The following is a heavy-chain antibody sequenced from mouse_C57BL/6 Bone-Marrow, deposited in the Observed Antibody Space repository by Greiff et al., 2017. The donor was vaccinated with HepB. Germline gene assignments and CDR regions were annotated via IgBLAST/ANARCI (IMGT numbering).Heavy chain of an antibody. CDR1: GFTFSSYT. CDR2: ISGGGGNT. V-gene: IGHV5-9*01. Sequence: DVMLVESGGGLVKPGGSLKLSCAASGFTFSSYTMSWVRQTPEKRLEWVATISGGGGNTYYPDSVKGRFTISRDNAKNTLYLQMSSLRSEDTALYYCARHSTAWFAYWGQGTLVTVSA. J-gene: IGHJ3*01. D-gene: IGHD4-1*02. CDR3: ARHSTAWFAY.